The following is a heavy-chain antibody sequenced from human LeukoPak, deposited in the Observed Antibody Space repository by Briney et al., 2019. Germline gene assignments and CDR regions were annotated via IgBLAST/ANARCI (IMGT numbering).Heavy chain of an antibody. J-gene: IGHJ4*02. Sequence: GGSLGLSCAASGSTFSNYWMSWVRQAPGKGLEWVANINQDSSEKYYVDSVKGRFTISRDNAKNSLYLQLNTLRPEDTAVYYCVQGWRDNWGQGTLVTVSS. CDR1: GSTFSNYW. V-gene: IGHV3-7*01. D-gene: IGHD2-15*01. CDR3: VQGWRDN. CDR2: INQDSSEK.